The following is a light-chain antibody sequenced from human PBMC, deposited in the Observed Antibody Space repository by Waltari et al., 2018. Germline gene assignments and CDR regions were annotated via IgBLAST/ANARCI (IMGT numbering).Light chain of an antibody. CDR1: SSDVGGYNY. CDR3: SSYTSSSTLYV. V-gene: IGLV2-14*01. J-gene: IGLJ1*01. CDR2: EVS. Sequence: QSALTQPASVSGSPGQSITISCTGTSSDVGGYNYVSWYQQHPGKAPKLMIYEVSKRPSGVSNRFSGSKSGNSASLSISGLQAEDEADYYCSSYTSSSTLYVFGTGTKFTVL.